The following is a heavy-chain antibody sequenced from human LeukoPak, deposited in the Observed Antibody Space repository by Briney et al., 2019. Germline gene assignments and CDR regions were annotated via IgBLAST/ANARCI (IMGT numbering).Heavy chain of an antibody. Sequence: PSETLSLTCAVYGGSFSGYYWSWIRQPPGKGLEWIGEINHSGSTNYNPSLKSRVTISVDTSKNQFSLKLSSVTAADTAVYYCARDHAFRRYYYDSSGTGAFDIWGQGTMVTVSS. D-gene: IGHD3-22*01. J-gene: IGHJ3*02. V-gene: IGHV4-34*01. CDR2: INHSGST. CDR3: ARDHAFRRYYYDSSGTGAFDI. CDR1: GGSFSGYY.